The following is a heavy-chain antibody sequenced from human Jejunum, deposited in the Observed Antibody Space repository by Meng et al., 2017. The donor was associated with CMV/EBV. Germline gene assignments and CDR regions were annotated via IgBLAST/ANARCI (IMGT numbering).Heavy chain of an antibody. CDR3: ARDATTRFDY. CDR2: IYRSGST. Sequence: TCTVSGYSISNGNYWGWIRQPPGKGLEWIGSIYRSGSTYYNPSLKSRVTISVDTSKNQFSLNLSSVTAADTAVYSCARDATTRFDYWGQGTPVTVSS. D-gene: IGHD4-11*01. J-gene: IGHJ4*02. V-gene: IGHV4-38-2*02. CDR1: GYSISNGNY.